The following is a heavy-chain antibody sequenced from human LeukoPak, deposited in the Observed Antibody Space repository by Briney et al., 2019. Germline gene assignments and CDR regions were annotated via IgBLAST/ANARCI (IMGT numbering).Heavy chain of an antibody. V-gene: IGHV4-59*08. D-gene: IGHD2-2*01. Sequence: SETLSLTCTVSGGSISSYYWSWIRQPPGKGLEWIGYIYYSGSTNYNPSLKSRVTISVDTSKNQFSLKLSSVTAADTAVYYCARLIPAAIDYYYGMDAWGQGTTVTVSS. J-gene: IGHJ6*02. CDR3: ARLIPAAIDYYYGMDA. CDR2: IYYSGST. CDR1: GGSISSYY.